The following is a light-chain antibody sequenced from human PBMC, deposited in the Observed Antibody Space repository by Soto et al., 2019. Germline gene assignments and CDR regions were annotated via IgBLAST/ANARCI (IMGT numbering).Light chain of an antibody. CDR2: STS. CDR3: QQYNNWPRLT. Sequence: EIVMTQSPATLSVSPGERATLSCRASQSVTSDVAWYQQKPGQAPRLLIHSTSTRATGIPARFSGSGSGTDFTLNICSLQSEDFAVYYCQQYNNWPRLTFGVGTQVEMK. V-gene: IGKV3-15*01. J-gene: IGKJ4*01. CDR1: QSVTSD.